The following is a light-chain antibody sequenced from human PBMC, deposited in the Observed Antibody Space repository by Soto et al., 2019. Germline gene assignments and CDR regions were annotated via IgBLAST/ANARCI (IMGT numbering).Light chain of an antibody. J-gene: IGLJ1*01. Sequence: QSVLTQPPSVSGAPGQRVTISCIGSSSNIGAGYDVHWYQQLPGTAPKLLIYDNSNRPSGVPDRFSGSKSGTSASLAITGLQAEDEADYYCQSYDSSLSGYVFGTGTKVTVL. CDR1: SSNIGAGYD. CDR2: DNS. V-gene: IGLV1-40*01. CDR3: QSYDSSLSGYV.